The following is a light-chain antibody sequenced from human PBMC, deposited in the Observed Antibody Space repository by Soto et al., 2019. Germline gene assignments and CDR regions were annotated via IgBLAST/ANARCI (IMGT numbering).Light chain of an antibody. CDR3: QVYGRSPLMYT. J-gene: IGKJ2*01. Sequence: EIVLTQSPGTLSLSPGERATLSCRASQSVSSTYFAWYQQKPGQALRLLIYGAASRATGIPDRFSGSGSGTDFTLTISRLEPEDFAVYYCQVYGRSPLMYTFGQGTKLGVK. CDR1: QSVSSTY. CDR2: GAA. V-gene: IGKV3-20*01.